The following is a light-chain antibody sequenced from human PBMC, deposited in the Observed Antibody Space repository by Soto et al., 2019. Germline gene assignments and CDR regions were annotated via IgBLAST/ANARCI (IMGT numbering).Light chain of an antibody. J-gene: IGKJ2*01. V-gene: IGKV4-1*01. CDR2: WAS. CDR3: QQYYSTPYT. CDR1: QSVLYSSNNKNY. Sequence: DIVMTQSPDSLAVSRGERATINCKSSQSVLYSSNNKNYLAWYQQKPGQPPKRLIYWASTRESGVPDRFSGSGSGTDFALTISSLQAEDVAVYYCQQYYSTPYTFGQGTKLAIK.